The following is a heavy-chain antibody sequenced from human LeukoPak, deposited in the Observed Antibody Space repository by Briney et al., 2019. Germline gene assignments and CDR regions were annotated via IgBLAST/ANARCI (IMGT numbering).Heavy chain of an antibody. CDR1: GFTFSNYE. V-gene: IGHV3-48*03. D-gene: IGHD6-19*01. J-gene: IGHJ4*02. CDR3: ARDSLGGVRIAVAGTTIDY. CDR2: ISSSGGTI. Sequence: PGGSLRLSCAASGFTFSNYEMTWVRQAPGKGLEWVSYISSSGGTIFYADSVKGRFTISRDNAKNSLYLQMNSLRAEDTAVYYCARDSLGGVRIAVAGTTIDYWGQGTLVTVSS.